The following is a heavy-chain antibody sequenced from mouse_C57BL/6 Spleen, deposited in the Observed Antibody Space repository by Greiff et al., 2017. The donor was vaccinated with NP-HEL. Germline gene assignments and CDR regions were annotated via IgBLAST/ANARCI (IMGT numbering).Heavy chain of an antibody. CDR1: GFTFTDYY. Sequence: EVQGVESGGGLVQPGGSLSLSCAASGFTFTDYYMSWVRQPPGKALEWLGFIRNKANGYTTEYSASVKGRFTISRDNSQSILYLQMNALRAEDSATYYCARYLSYYYGSSYGYFDVWGTGTTVTVSS. CDR3: ARYLSYYYGSSYGYFDV. V-gene: IGHV7-3*01. CDR2: IRNKANGYTT. D-gene: IGHD1-1*01. J-gene: IGHJ1*03.